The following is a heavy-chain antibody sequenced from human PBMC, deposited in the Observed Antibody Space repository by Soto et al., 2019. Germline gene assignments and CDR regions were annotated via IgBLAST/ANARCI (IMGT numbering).Heavy chain of an antibody. D-gene: IGHD5-18*01. CDR2: INPIISMS. CDR3: ASSYGSGYRAFDY. J-gene: IGHJ4*02. Sequence: QVQLVQSGAEVKRPGSSGKVSCQASGDTFTFYSINWVRQAPGLGREWLGRINPIISMSNYAQRFQGRVTMTADKSTSTAYMELSSLRSEDTAAYYCASSYGSGYRAFDYWGQGALVTVSS. V-gene: IGHV1-69*02. CDR1: GDTFTFYS.